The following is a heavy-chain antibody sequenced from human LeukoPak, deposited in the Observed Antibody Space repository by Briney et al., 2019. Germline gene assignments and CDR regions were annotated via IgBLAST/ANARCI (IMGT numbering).Heavy chain of an antibody. V-gene: IGHV3-23*01. D-gene: IGHD3-10*01. CDR3: AKCPPGSRGAFDI. CDR1: GFTFSIYA. J-gene: IGHJ3*02. Sequence: GGSLRLSCAASGFTFSIYAMSWVRQAPGKGLEWVSAISGSGGTAYYADSVKGRFTISRDNSKNTLYLQMNSLTAEDTALYYCAKCPPGSRGAFDIWGQGTMVTVSS. CDR2: ISGSGGTA.